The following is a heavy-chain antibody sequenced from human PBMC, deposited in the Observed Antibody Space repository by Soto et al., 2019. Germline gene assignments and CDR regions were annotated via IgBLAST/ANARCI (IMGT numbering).Heavy chain of an antibody. CDR3: ARRCISTSCYGGYYYYGMDV. CDR2: IIPIFGTA. Sequence: QVQLVQSGAEVKKPGSSVKVSCKASGGTFSSYAISWVRQAPGQGLEWMGGIIPIFGTANYAQKFQGRVTITADESTSTAYMELSSLRSEDTAVYYCARRCISTSCYGGYYYYGMDVWGQGTTVTVSS. D-gene: IGHD2-2*01. CDR1: GGTFSSYA. V-gene: IGHV1-69*12. J-gene: IGHJ6*02.